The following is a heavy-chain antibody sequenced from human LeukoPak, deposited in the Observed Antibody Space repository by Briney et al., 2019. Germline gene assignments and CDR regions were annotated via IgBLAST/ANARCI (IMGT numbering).Heavy chain of an antibody. CDR3: ARYGGYDYFDY. J-gene: IGHJ4*02. CDR2: IYYSGST. D-gene: IGHD5-12*01. CDR1: GGSISSYY. Sequence: PSETLSLTCTVSGGSISSYYWSWIRQPPGKGLEWIGYIYYSGSTNYNPSLKSRVTISVDTSKNQFSLKLSSVTAADTVVYYCARYGGYDYFDYWGQGTLVTVSS. V-gene: IGHV4-59*01.